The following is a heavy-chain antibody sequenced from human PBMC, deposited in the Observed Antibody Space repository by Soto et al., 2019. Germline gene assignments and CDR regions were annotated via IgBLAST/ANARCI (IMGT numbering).Heavy chain of an antibody. J-gene: IGHJ4*02. D-gene: IGHD3-22*01. CDR3: ARVGYYDSSGYQEI. V-gene: IGHV4-4*02. CDR1: VGPISSNNW. CDR2: IYDGGST. Sequence: QVQLQGSGPGRVNPSGTLSLTGAVSVGPISSNNWWSWVRHPPGKGLEGIGEIYDGGSTNYNPSLKSRVTISVDKSKTQFSLKLSSVTAADTAVYYCARVGYYDSSGYQEIWGQGTLVTVSS.